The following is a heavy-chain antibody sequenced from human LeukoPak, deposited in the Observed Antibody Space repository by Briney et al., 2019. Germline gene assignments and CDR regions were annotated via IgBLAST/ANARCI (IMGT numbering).Heavy chain of an antibody. D-gene: IGHD1-1*01. CDR2: ISAYNGNT. J-gene: IGHJ6*02. Sequence: ASVNVSCKASRYTFTSYGISWVRQAPGQGLEWMGWISAYNGNTDYAQKFQGRVTLTTVTSTSTAYMELRSLRADDTAVYYCARQSPVEVLGMDVWGQGTTVTVSS. V-gene: IGHV1-18*01. CDR3: ARQSPVEVLGMDV. CDR1: RYTFTSYG.